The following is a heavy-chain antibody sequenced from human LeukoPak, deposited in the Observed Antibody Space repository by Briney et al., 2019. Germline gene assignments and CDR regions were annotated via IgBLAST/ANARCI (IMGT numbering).Heavy chain of an antibody. V-gene: IGHV3-21*01. J-gene: IGHJ4*02. CDR1: GFTFSSYS. CDR2: ISRSSSYI. Sequence: GGSLRLSCAASGFTFSSYSMNWVRQAPGKGLEWVSSISRSSSYIDYADSVKGRFTISRDNAKNSLYLQMNSLRAEDTAMYYCARDAGYCSSTSCYIDYWGQGTLVIVSS. CDR3: ARDAGYCSSTSCYIDY. D-gene: IGHD2-2*02.